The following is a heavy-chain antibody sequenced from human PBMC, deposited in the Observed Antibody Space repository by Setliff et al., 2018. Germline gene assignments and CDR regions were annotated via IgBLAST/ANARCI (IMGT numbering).Heavy chain of an antibody. V-gene: IGHV3-33*06. CDR1: GFTFSSYG. Sequence: GESLKISCAASGFTFSSYGMHWVRQAPGKGLEWVAVIWYDGSNKYYADSVKGRFTTSRDNSKNTLYLQMNSLRAEDTAVYYCAKEGYYDSSGYYRPGRIDYWGQGTLVTVSS. J-gene: IGHJ4*01. CDR2: IWYDGSNK. CDR3: AKEGYYDSSGYYRPGRIDY. D-gene: IGHD3-22*01.